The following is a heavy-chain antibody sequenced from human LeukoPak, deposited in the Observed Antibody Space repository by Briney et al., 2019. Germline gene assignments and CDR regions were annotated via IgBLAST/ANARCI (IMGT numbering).Heavy chain of an antibody. Sequence: PGGSLRLSCAASGFTFSGSAMHWVRQASGKGLEWVGRIRSKANSYATAYPASVKGRITISRDDSKNTANLQMNSQTPEDTAVDYCTSSSSDSWGQGTLVTVSS. J-gene: IGHJ4*02. CDR1: GFTFSGSA. CDR2: IRSKANSYAT. V-gene: IGHV3-73*01. CDR3: TSSSSDS. D-gene: IGHD6-13*01.